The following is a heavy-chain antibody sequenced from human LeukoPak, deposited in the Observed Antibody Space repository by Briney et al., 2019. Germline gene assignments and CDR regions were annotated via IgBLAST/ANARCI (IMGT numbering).Heavy chain of an antibody. V-gene: IGHV4-4*09. CDR2: IYTSGST. Sequence: SETLSLTCTVSGGSISSYYWSWIRQPPGKGLEWIGYIYTSGSTNYNPSLKSRVTISVDTSKNQFSLKLGSVTAADTAVYYCARLGLYYDFWSGYLGYNWFDPWGQGTLVTVSS. CDR1: GGSISSYY. D-gene: IGHD3-3*01. J-gene: IGHJ5*02. CDR3: ARLGLYYDFWSGYLGYNWFDP.